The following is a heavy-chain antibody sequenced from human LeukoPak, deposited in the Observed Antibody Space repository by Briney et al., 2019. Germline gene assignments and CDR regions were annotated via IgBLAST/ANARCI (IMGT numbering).Heavy chain of an antibody. V-gene: IGHV3-23*01. D-gene: IGHD2-2*01. CDR3: ARGAYCPTTSCPFDP. CDR2: ISGSGGST. Sequence: GGSLRLSCAASGFTFNSYVMSWVRQAPGKGLEWVSAISGSGGSTYYADSVEGRFAISRDNSKNTLYLHMNSLRAEDTAVYYCARGAYCPTTSCPFDPWGQGTLVTVSS. CDR1: GFTFNSYV. J-gene: IGHJ5*02.